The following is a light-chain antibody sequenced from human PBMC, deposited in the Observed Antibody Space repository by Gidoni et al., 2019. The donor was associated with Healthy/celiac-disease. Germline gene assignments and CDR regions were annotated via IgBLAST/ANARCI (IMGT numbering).Light chain of an antibody. CDR1: QSVSSN. CDR3: QQYNNWPYT. CDR2: GAS. Sequence: EMVMTPSPATLSVSPGERAPLSCRASQSVSSNLAWYQQKPGQAPRLLIYGASTRATGIPARFSGSGAGTEFTLTISSLQSEDFAVYYCQQYNNWPYTFXQXTKLEIK. V-gene: IGKV3-15*01. J-gene: IGKJ2*01.